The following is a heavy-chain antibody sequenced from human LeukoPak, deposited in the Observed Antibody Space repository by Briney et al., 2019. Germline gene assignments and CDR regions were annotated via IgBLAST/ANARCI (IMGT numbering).Heavy chain of an antibody. V-gene: IGHV4-39*07. CDR1: GGSISSSSYY. J-gene: IGHJ4*02. Sequence: SETLSLTCTVSGGSISSSSYYWGWIRQPPGKGLEWIGSIYYSGSTYYNPSLKSRVTISVDTSKNQFSLKLSSVTAADTAVYYCARQWGGPSNYYDSSGYYRGEIDYWGQGTLVTVSS. D-gene: IGHD3-22*01. CDR3: ARQWGGPSNYYDSSGYYRGEIDY. CDR2: IYYSGST.